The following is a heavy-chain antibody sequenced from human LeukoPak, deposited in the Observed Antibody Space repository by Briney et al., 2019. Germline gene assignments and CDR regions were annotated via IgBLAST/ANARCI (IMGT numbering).Heavy chain of an antibody. D-gene: IGHD4-23*01. V-gene: IGHV4-61*02. CDR2: IYTSGST. Sequence: SSETLSLTCTVSGGSISSGSYYWSWIRQPAGKGLEWIGRIYTSGSTNYNPSLKSRVTISVDTSKNQFSLKLSSVTAADTAVYYCARHYLPTVITDYWGQGTLVTVSS. CDR3: ARHYLPTVITDY. J-gene: IGHJ4*02. CDR1: GGSISSGSYY.